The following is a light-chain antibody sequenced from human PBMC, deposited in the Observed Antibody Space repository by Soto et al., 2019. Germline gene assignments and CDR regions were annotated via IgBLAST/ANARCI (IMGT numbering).Light chain of an antibody. CDR3: ISYTVSRSYV. J-gene: IGLJ1*01. Sequence: QSALTQPASVSGSPGQSITISCSGTSSDIGAYDHVAWFHQFPGKTPKLIIYSVSNRPSGVSYRFSGSKSGNTASLTISGLQAEDEADYYCISYTVSRSYVFGTGTKLTVL. CDR1: SSDIGAYDH. V-gene: IGLV2-14*01. CDR2: SVS.